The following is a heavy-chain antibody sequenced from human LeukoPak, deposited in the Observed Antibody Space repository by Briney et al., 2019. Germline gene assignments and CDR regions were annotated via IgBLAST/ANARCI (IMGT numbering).Heavy chain of an antibody. J-gene: IGHJ4*02. D-gene: IGHD6-13*01. Sequence: ASVKVSCKASGGTFSSYAISWVQQAPGQGLEWMGGIIPIFGTANYAQKFQGRVTITADESTSTAYMELSSLRSEDTAVYYCAVVAAAGTLDYWGQGTLVTVSS. CDR2: IIPIFGTA. CDR3: AVVAAAGTLDY. CDR1: GGTFSSYA. V-gene: IGHV1-69*13.